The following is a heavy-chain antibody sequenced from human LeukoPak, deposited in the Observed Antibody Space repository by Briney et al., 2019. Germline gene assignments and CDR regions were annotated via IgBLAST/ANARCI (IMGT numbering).Heavy chain of an antibody. CDR3: ATSIVLLPEYCQH. J-gene: IGHJ1*01. CDR2: ISGSGGST. V-gene: IGHV3-23*01. D-gene: IGHD3-16*02. CDR1: GFSFSSYA. Sequence: GSRSLSCAASGFSFSSYAMSWVRPAPGKWLEWVSSISGSGGSTYYPDSVKGRFTISRDNSKNTLYLQMNSRRAEDTAVYSSATSIVLLPEYCQHWGQGTLVTVSS.